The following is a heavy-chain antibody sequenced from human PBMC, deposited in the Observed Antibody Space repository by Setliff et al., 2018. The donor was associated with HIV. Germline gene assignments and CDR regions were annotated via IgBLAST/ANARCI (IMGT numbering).Heavy chain of an antibody. V-gene: IGHV4-39*01. Sequence: PSETLSLTCTVSGGSISGTIHYWGWIRQPPGKGLEWIGSINHNGRTYYNPSLRSQVTISVDTSNNQFSLTLSSVTAADSAVYYCARQVPNLGTYSSGGSDYWGRGTLVTVSS. D-gene: IGHD2-15*01. CDR3: ARQVPNLGTYSSGGSDY. CDR2: INHNGRT. CDR1: GGSISGTIHY. J-gene: IGHJ4*02.